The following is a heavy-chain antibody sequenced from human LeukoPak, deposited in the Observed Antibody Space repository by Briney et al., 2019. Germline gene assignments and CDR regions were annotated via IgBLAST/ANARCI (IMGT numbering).Heavy chain of an antibody. CDR2: IYYSGNT. CDR3: ARQKGYTGTTIDY. D-gene: IGHD1-1*01. V-gene: IGHV4-39*01. J-gene: IGHJ4*02. Sequence: SETLSLTCTVSGVSISSSNSYWGWIRQPPGKGLEWIGSIYYSGNTNYNPSLKSRVTISVDTSKNQFSLKLSSVTAADTAVYYCARQKGYTGTTIDYWGQGTLVTVSS. CDR1: GVSISSSNSY.